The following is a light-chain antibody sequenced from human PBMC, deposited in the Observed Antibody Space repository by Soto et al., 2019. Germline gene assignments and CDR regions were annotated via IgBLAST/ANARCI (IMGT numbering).Light chain of an antibody. CDR2: DAS. CDR1: QSISSW. Sequence: DIQMTQSPSTLSGSVGDRFTITCLASQSISSWLAWYQQKPGKAAKLLIYDASSLESGVPSRFSGSGSGTEFTLTISSLQPDDFATYYCQQYNSYTWTFGQGTKVDIK. CDR3: QQYNSYTWT. J-gene: IGKJ1*01. V-gene: IGKV1-5*01.